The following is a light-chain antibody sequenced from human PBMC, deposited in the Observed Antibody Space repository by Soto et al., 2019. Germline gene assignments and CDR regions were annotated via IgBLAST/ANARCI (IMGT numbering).Light chain of an antibody. Sequence: EVVLTQSPATLSVSPGERATLSCRASQTVGSNLAWYQHKPGQAPRLLISGASTRATGVPARFGGSRSGTEFALTITGLQSEDFTVYFCQQYNTRPQTFGQGTKVEIK. CDR3: QQYNTRPQT. J-gene: IGKJ1*01. V-gene: IGKV3-15*01. CDR1: QTVGSN. CDR2: GAS.